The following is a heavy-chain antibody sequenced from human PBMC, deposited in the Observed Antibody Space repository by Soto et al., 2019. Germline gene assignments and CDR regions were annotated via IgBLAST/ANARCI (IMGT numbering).Heavy chain of an antibody. Sequence: VHLFQSGGGQVQRGGSLRLSCAASGFSFSNYAVGWVRQTPGKGREWVSVISGNAGRTYYADSVKGRFTISRDNSRETMSLQMDSLRGEDTAIYYCAKTKGNYCSGGRCYYFDKWGQGALVTVSS. J-gene: IGHJ4*02. D-gene: IGHD2-15*01. CDR1: GFSFSNYA. CDR2: ISGNAGRT. CDR3: AKTKGNYCSGGRCYYFDK. V-gene: IGHV3-23*01.